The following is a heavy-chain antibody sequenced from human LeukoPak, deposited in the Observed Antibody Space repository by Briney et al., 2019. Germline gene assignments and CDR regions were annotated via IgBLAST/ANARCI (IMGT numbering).Heavy chain of an antibody. Sequence: GGSLRLSCAASGFTFSSYAMSLVRQAPGKGLEWVSAISGSGGSTYYADSVKGRFTISRDNSKNTLYLQMNSLRAGDTAVYYCAKRFRPQLVFYVDYWGQGTLVTVSS. V-gene: IGHV3-23*01. CDR3: AKRFRPQLVFYVDY. CDR1: GFTFSSYA. J-gene: IGHJ4*02. D-gene: IGHD6-13*01. CDR2: ISGSGGST.